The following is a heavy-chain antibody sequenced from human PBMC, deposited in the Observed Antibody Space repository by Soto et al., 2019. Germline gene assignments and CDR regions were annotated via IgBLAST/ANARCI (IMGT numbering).Heavy chain of an antibody. CDR1: GFTFSSYA. CDR2: ISGSGGST. Sequence: GGSLRLSCAASGFTFSSYAMSWVRQAPGKGLEWVSAISGSGGSTYYADSVKGRFTISRDNSKNTLYLQMNSLRAEDAAVYYCAKGLYYYDSSGLYSAFDIWGQGTMVTVS. V-gene: IGHV3-23*01. J-gene: IGHJ3*02. D-gene: IGHD3-22*01. CDR3: AKGLYYYDSSGLYSAFDI.